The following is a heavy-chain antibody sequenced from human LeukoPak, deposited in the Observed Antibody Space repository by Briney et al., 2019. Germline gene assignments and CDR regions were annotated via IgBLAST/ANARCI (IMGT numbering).Heavy chain of an antibody. Sequence: ASVKVSCKASGYTFTGYYMHWVRQAPGQGLEWMGWINPNSGGTNYAQKFQGRVTMTRDTSISTAYMELSRLRSDDTAVYYCARSHYSNYVAGVEDEYFQHWGQGTLVTVSS. CDR2: INPNSGGT. CDR1: GYTFTGYY. CDR3: ARSHYSNYVAGVEDEYFQH. D-gene: IGHD4-11*01. J-gene: IGHJ1*01. V-gene: IGHV1-2*02.